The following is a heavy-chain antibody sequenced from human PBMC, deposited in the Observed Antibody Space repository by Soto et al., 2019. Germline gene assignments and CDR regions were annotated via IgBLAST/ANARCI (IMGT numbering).Heavy chain of an antibody. V-gene: IGHV1-69*01. Sequence: QLQLVQSGTEGKEPGSSVKVSCKASGGTFSTSSFVWVRQGPGQGLEWMGGIIPIFTRTNFAQKSQGRVTFSADESTRTTYMELRSLTSEDTAIYYCARDVVRSTAGDSWGQGTLVTVSS. CDR2: IIPIFTRT. D-gene: IGHD2-15*01. J-gene: IGHJ4*02. CDR3: ARDVVRSTAGDS. CDR1: GGTFSTSS.